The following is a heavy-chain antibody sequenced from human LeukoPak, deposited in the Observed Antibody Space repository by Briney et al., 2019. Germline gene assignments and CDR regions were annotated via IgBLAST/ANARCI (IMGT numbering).Heavy chain of an antibody. Sequence: GGSLRLSCAASGFTFSSYAMSWVRQAPGKGLEWVSAISGSGGSTYYADSVKGRFTISRDNSKNTLYLQMNSLRAEDTAVYCCAKEHYYGSGSYYLGGDAFDIWGQGTMVTVSS. CDR1: GFTFSSYA. CDR2: ISGSGGST. J-gene: IGHJ3*02. CDR3: AKEHYYGSGSYYLGGDAFDI. D-gene: IGHD3-10*01. V-gene: IGHV3-23*01.